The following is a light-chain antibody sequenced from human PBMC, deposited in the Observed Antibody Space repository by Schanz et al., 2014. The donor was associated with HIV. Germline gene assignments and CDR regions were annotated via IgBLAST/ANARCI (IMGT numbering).Light chain of an antibody. CDR1: QSLVYTDGNTY. CDR3: MQGSHWPPT. V-gene: IGKV2-30*01. J-gene: IGKJ1*01. CDR2: KAS. Sequence: DVVMTQSPLSLPVTLGQPASISCRSRQSLVYTDGNTYLDWFQQRPGQPPRRLIYKASDRDSGVPDRFSGSGSDTEFTLKISSVEAEDVGVYYCMQGSHWPPTFGQGTKVEIK.